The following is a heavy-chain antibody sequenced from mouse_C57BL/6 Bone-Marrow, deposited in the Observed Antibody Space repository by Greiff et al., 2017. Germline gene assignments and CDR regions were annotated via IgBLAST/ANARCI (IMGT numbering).Heavy chain of an antibody. J-gene: IGHJ1*03. CDR2: SRNTANDNTT. D-gene: IGHD1-1*01. CDR1: GFTFSDFY. CDR3: ARDPYYYGSSYGWYFDV. V-gene: IGHV7-1*01. Sequence: EVKVVESGGGLVQSGRSLRLSCATSGFTFSDFYMEWVRQAPGKGLEWIAASRNTANDNTTEYSASVKGRFIVSRDTSQGILYLQINALRAEDTAIYYCARDPYYYGSSYGWYFDVWGTGTTVTVSS.